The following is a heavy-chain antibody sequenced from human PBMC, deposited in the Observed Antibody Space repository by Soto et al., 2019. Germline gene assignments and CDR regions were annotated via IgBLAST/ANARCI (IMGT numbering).Heavy chain of an antibody. Sequence: PSETLSLTCAVYGGSFSSYYWGWIRQPPGKGLEWIGSIYYSGSTYYNPSLKSRVTISVDTSKNQFSLKLSSVTAADTAVYYCARRFKFRGYYFDYWGQGTLVTVSS. CDR1: GGSFSSYY. V-gene: IGHV4-39*01. CDR2: IYYSGST. CDR3: ARRFKFRGYYFDY. J-gene: IGHJ4*02. D-gene: IGHD5-12*01.